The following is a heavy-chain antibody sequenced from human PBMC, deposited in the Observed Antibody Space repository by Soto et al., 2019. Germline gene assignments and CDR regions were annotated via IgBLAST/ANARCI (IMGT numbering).Heavy chain of an antibody. J-gene: IGHJ4*02. CDR3: TTHPDY. V-gene: IGHV3-15*02. Sequence: EVQLVESGGTLVKPGGSLRLSCAASGFTFSSALMTWVRQAPGKGLEWVGRIKSETDGGTTDYGAPVRGRFTISRDDSKDTLFLQMNSLGTEDTAVYYCTTHPDYWGQGTLVTVSS. CDR2: IKSETDGGTT. CDR1: GFTFSSAL.